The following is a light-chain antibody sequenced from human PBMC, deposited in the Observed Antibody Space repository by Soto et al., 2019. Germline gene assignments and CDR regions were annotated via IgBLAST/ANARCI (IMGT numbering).Light chain of an antibody. V-gene: IGLV2-23*02. CDR1: SSDVGSYNL. J-gene: IGLJ1*01. Sequence: ALTQPASVSGSPGQSITISCTGTSSDVGSYNLVSWYQQHPGKAPKLMIYEVSKRPSGVSNRFSGSKSGNTASLTISGLQAEDEADYYFCAYAGSSTPLIFGTGTKVTVL. CDR2: EVS. CDR3: CAYAGSSTPLI.